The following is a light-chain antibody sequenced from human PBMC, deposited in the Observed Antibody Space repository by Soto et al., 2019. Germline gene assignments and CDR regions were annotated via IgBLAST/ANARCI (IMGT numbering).Light chain of an antibody. CDR1: RSNIGAGYD. Sequence: QPVLTQPPSVSGAPGQRVTISCTGSRSNIGAGYDVHGYQQLLGTAPKLHSYGNNNRHSGVPDRVSGSDSGTSAALAITGLQAEDEADYYCQWSDSSLSVVFVGGTKLTVL. CDR3: QWSDSSLSVV. V-gene: IGLV1-40*01. CDR2: GNN. J-gene: IGLJ2*01.